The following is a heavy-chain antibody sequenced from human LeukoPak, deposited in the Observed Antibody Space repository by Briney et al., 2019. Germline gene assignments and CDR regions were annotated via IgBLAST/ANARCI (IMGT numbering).Heavy chain of an antibody. Sequence: SETLSLTCTVSGGSISSYYWSWIRQPPGKGLEWIGYMYYSGSTNYNPSLKSRVTISVDTSKNQFSLKLSSVTAADTAVYYCARGGAVANYYYYMDVWGKGTTVTISS. J-gene: IGHJ6*03. V-gene: IGHV4-59*01. CDR1: GGSISSYY. CDR2: MYYSGST. D-gene: IGHD6-19*01. CDR3: ARGGAVANYYYYMDV.